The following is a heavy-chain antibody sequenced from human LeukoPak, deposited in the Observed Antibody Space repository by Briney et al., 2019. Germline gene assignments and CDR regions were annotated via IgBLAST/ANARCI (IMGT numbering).Heavy chain of an antibody. Sequence: ASVKVSCKASGYTFTSYGISWVRQAPGQGLEWMGGFDPEDGETIYAQKFQGRVTMTEDTSTDTAYMELSSLRSEDTAVYYCLHPPEYRGFVDYWGQGTLVTVSS. J-gene: IGHJ4*02. CDR3: LHPPEYRGFVDY. CDR1: GYTFTSYG. CDR2: FDPEDGET. D-gene: IGHD1-14*01. V-gene: IGHV1-24*01.